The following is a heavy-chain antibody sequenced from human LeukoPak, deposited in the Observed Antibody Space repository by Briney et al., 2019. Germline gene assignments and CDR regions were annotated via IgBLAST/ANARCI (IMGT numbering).Heavy chain of an antibody. Sequence: KPSETLSLTCTVSGGSISSYYWSWIRQPPGKGLEWIGYIYYSGSTNYNPSLKSRVTISVDTSKNQFSLKLSSVTAADTGVYYCARNSPRGYAHAFDIWGQGTMVTVSS. CDR3: ARNSPRGYAHAFDI. V-gene: IGHV4-59*01. CDR2: IYYSGST. D-gene: IGHD5-12*01. CDR1: GGSISSYY. J-gene: IGHJ3*02.